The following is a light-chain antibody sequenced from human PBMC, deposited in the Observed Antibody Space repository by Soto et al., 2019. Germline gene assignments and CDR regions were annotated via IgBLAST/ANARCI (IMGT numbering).Light chain of an antibody. V-gene: IGKV3D-20*02. CDR1: QTISRDD. Sequence: EIVLTQSPGTLSLSPGETATLSCRTSQTISRDDLAWYQQRPGQAPRLLVSATSRRATGIPDRFYGYGSGTDFTLTISSLEPEDFAVYYCQQRSNWPPITFGQGTRLEIK. CDR2: ATS. J-gene: IGKJ5*01. CDR3: QQRSNWPPIT.